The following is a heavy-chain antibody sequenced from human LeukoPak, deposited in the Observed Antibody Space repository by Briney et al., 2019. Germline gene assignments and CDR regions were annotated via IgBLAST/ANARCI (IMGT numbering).Heavy chain of an antibody. V-gene: IGHV3-48*03. D-gene: IGHD3-10*01. Sequence: GGSLRLSCAASGFTFSSYEMNWVRQAPGKGLEWVSYISSSAIRIYYVDSVKGRFTISRDNAKNSLYPQMNSLRAEDTAVYYCARDRGQYPSYGMDVWGQGTTVTVSS. J-gene: IGHJ6*02. CDR3: ARDRGQYPSYGMDV. CDR1: GFTFSSYE. CDR2: ISSSAIRI.